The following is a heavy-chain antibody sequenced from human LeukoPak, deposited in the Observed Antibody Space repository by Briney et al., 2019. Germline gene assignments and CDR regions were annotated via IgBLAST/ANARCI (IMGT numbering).Heavy chain of an antibody. Sequence: PGGSLRLSCAAFGFTFSSYAMSWVRQAPGKGLEWVSAISGSGGSTYYADSVKGRFTISRNNSKNTLYLQMNSLRAEDTAVYYCAQRGKLSSSSSPGWGQGTLVTVSS. CDR3: AQRGKLSSSSSPG. CDR1: GFTFSSYA. J-gene: IGHJ4*02. V-gene: IGHV3-23*01. D-gene: IGHD6-6*01. CDR2: ISGSGGST.